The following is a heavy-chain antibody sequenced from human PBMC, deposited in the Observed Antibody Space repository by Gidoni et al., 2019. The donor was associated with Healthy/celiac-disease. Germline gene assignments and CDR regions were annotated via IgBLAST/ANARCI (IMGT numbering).Heavy chain of an antibody. D-gene: IGHD4-4*01. CDR1: GFTVSSNY. CDR3: ARDSKHDYSNDLDY. J-gene: IGHJ4*02. Sequence: EVQLVESVGGLIQPGGSLRLSCAASGFTVSSNYMSWVRQAPGKGLEWVSVIYSGGSTYYADSVKGRFTISRDNSKNTLYLQMNSLRAEDTAVYYCARDSKHDYSNDLDYWGQGTLVTVSS. CDR2: IYSGGST. V-gene: IGHV3-53*01.